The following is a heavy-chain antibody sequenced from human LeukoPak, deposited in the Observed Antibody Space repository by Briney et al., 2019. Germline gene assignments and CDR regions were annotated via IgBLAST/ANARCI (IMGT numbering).Heavy chain of an antibody. CDR3: ARGQVRPTYDFWSGYYRGYFDY. CDR2: INHSGST. J-gene: IGHJ4*02. Sequence: SETLSLTCAVYGGSFSGYYWSWIRQPPGKGLEWIGEINHSGSTNYNPSLKSRVTISVDTSKNQFSLKLSSVTAADTAVYYCARGQVRPTYDFWSGYYRGYFDYWGQGTLVTVSS. CDR1: GGSFSGYY. V-gene: IGHV4-34*01. D-gene: IGHD3-3*01.